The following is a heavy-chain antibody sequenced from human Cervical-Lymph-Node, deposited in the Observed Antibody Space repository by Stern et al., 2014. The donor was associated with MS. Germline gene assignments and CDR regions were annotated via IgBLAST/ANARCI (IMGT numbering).Heavy chain of an antibody. D-gene: IGHD6-19*01. CDR3: ARRGIAVGDAFDI. V-gene: IGHV5-51*03. Sequence: EVQLVESGAEVKKPGESLKISCKGSGYRFSSYWIGWVRQMPGKGLEWMGIIYPGDSDTRYSPSFQGQVTISADKSISTAYLQWSSLKASDTAMYYCARRGIAVGDAFDIWGQGTMVTVSS. CDR1: GYRFSSYW. CDR2: IYPGDSDT. J-gene: IGHJ3*02.